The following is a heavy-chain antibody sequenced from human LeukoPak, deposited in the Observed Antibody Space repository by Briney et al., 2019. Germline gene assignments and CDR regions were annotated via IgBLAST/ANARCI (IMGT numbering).Heavy chain of an antibody. CDR3: AKELRRRFDY. CDR1: GFTFSSYG. D-gene: IGHD3-16*01. J-gene: IGHJ4*02. V-gene: IGHV3-30*02. Sequence: PGGSLRLSCAASGFTFSSYGMHWVRQSPGKGLEWVALISYDGNNKVYADSVKGRFTISRDNSNNKVFLQMNSLRPEDTAVYYCAKELRRRFDYWGQGTLVAVSS. CDR2: ISYDGNNK.